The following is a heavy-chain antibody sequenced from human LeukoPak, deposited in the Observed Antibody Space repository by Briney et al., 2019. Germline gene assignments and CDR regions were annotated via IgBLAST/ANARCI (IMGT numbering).Heavy chain of an antibody. CDR3: ARDKNGDYSHFDY. D-gene: IGHD4-17*01. V-gene: IGHV3-7*01. J-gene: IGHJ4*02. CDR1: GFTFSNYW. CDR2: IKQDGSEE. Sequence: PGGSLRLSCAASGFTFSNYWMSWVRQAPGKGLEWVANIKQDGSEEYYVDSVKGRFTISRDNAKNSLYLQMNSLRAEDTAVYYCARDKNGDYSHFDYWGQGTLVTVSS.